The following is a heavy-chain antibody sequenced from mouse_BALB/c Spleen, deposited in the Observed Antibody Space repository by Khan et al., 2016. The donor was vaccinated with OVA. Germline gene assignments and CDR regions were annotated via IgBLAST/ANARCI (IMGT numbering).Heavy chain of an antibody. V-gene: IGHV3-2*02. J-gene: IGHJ2*01. D-gene: IGHD1-1*01. CDR1: GYSITSGYA. CDR3: ARGNYYGYYFDY. Sequence: DVKLQESGPGLVKPSQSLSLTCTVTGYSITSGYAWNWIRQFPGNKLEWMGYISYSGGTSYNPSLKSRISITRDTSKNQFFLQLNSVTTEDTDTYYCARGNYYGYYFDYWGQGTPLTVSS. CDR2: ISYSGGT.